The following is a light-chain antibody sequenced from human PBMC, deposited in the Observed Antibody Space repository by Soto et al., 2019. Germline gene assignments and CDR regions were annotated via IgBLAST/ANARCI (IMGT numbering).Light chain of an antibody. J-gene: IGKJ1*01. Sequence: AIQTTQSPSSLSASVGDRVTITCRASQGIRNDLGWYQQKPGKAPKLLIYAASSLQSGVPSRFSGSGSGTDFTLTISSLKPEDFATYYCLQDYNYPPTFGQGTKVEIK. CDR3: LQDYNYPPT. CDR1: QGIRND. V-gene: IGKV1-6*01. CDR2: AAS.